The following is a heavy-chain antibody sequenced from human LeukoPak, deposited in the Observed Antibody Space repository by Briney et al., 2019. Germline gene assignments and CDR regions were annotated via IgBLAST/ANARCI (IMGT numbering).Heavy chain of an antibody. J-gene: IGHJ4*02. D-gene: IGHD3-16*01. V-gene: IGHV4-31*03. Sequence: SEALSLTCTVSGGSISSGGYYWSWIRQHPGKGLEWIGYIYYSGSTYYNPSLKSRVTISVDTSKNQFSLKLSSVTAADTAVYYCANVGGEYYFDYWGQGTLVTVSS. CDR3: ANVGGEYYFDY. CDR1: GGSISSGGYY. CDR2: IYYSGST.